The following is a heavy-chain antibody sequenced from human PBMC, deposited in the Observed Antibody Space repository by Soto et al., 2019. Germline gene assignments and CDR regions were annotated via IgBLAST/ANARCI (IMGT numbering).Heavy chain of an antibody. V-gene: IGHV3-21*01. CDR3: ARDKVYPSGEYVHYYYAMDV. Sequence: RRLSCAASGFTFSSYSMNWVRQAPGKGLEWVSSISSSSSYIYYADSVKGRFTISRDNAKNSLYLQMNSLRAEDTAVYYCARDKVYPSGEYVHYYYAMDVWGQGTTVTVSS. D-gene: IGHD3-16*01. J-gene: IGHJ6*02. CDR2: ISSSSSYI. CDR1: GFTFSSYS.